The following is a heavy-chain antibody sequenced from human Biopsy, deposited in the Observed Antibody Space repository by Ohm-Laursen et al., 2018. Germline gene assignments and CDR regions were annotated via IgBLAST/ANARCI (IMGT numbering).Heavy chain of an antibody. CDR3: ARGGSGSGYYGMDV. D-gene: IGHD3-10*01. CDR2: IIPIVGIT. V-gene: IGHV1-69*04. J-gene: IGHJ6*02. Sequence: SVKASCKPSGDTFSRSAFFWVRQAPGQGLVYLGRIIPIVGITNHAQTFQGRITLTADKSTFMVYMELSRLRSDDTAIYYCARGGSGSGYYGMDVWGQGATVSVSS. CDR1: GDTFSRSA.